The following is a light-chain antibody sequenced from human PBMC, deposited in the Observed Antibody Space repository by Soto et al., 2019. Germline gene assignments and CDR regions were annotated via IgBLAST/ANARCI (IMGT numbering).Light chain of an antibody. CDR3: SSYTSKSSLI. Sequence: QSALTQPASVSGSPGQSITISCAGSMRDVGAYNLVSWYQQHPGRAPQLIIYEVRNRPSGISFRFSGSKSGNTASLTISGLQAEDEADYYCSSYTSKSSLIFGGGTKLTVL. CDR2: EVR. V-gene: IGLV2-14*01. CDR1: MRDVGAYNL. J-gene: IGLJ2*01.